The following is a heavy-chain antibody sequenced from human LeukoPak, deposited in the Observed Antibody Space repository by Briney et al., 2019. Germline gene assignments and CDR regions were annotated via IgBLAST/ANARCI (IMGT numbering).Heavy chain of an antibody. D-gene: IGHD2-15*01. CDR1: GFTFSDYY. Sequence: GGSLRLSCAASGFTFSDYYMSWIRQAPGKGLEWVSYISSSSSYTNYADSVKGRFTISRDNAKNSLYLQMNSLRAENTAVYYCARGGGYCSGGSCQKPGLMDVWGKGTTVTVSS. V-gene: IGHV3-11*06. CDR2: ISSSSSYT. CDR3: ARGGGYCSGGSCQKPGLMDV. J-gene: IGHJ6*04.